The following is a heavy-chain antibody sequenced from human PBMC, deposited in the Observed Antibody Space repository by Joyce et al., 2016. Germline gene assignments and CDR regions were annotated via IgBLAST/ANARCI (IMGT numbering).Heavy chain of an antibody. J-gene: IGHJ4*02. CDR3: TRSMNWNYPFDY. V-gene: IGHV3-33*01. D-gene: IGHD1-7*01. Sequence: QVQLGESGGGVVQPGRSLRLSCATSGFSLTDYGVHWVRRAPGKGLEWVAVLWYGGSNKYYGDSVQGRFTVSRDNSRNTVYLQMNSLRVGDTAVYYCTRSMNWNYPFDYWGQGARVTVSS. CDR2: LWYGGSNK. CDR1: GFSLTDYG.